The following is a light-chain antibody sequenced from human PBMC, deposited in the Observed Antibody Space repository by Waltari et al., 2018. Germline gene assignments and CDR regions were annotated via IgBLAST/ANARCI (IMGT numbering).Light chain of an antibody. Sequence: IQLTQSRSSLSASVGDGVTITCRASQGISDFLAWYQQKPGKAPKLLIYAASTLQSGVPSRFSGSGSGTDFTLTITSLQPEDVATYYCQLLNSSQWTFGQGTKVDMK. J-gene: IGKJ1*01. CDR1: QGISDF. V-gene: IGKV1-9*01. CDR3: QLLNSSQWT. CDR2: AAS.